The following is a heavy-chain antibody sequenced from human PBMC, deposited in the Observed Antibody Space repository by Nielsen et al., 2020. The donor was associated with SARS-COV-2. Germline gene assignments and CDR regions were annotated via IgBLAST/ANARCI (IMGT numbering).Heavy chain of an antibody. Sequence: GESLKISCAASGFTFSDYYMSWIRQAPGKGLEWVSYISSSGSTIYYADSVKGRFTISRDNAKNSLYLQMNSLRAEDTAVYYCATELGYSSSWYSNWFDPWGQGTLVTVSS. V-gene: IGHV3-11*01. CDR2: ISSSGSTI. CDR3: ATELGYSSSWYSNWFDP. CDR1: GFTFSDYY. D-gene: IGHD6-13*01. J-gene: IGHJ5*02.